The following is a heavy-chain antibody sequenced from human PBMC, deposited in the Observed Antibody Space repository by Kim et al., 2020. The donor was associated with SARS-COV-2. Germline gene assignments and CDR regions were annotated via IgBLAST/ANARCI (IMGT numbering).Heavy chain of an antibody. Sequence: GESLKISCKGSGYSFTSYWIGWVRQMPGKGLEWMGIIYPGDSDTRYSPSFQGQVTISADKSISTAYLQWSSLKASDTAMYYCATLPHSSSWYVGRSRHYYYYGMDVWGQGTTVTVSS. V-gene: IGHV5-51*01. CDR1: GYSFTSYW. J-gene: IGHJ6*02. CDR3: ATLPHSSSWYVGRSRHYYYYGMDV. CDR2: IYPGDSDT. D-gene: IGHD6-13*01.